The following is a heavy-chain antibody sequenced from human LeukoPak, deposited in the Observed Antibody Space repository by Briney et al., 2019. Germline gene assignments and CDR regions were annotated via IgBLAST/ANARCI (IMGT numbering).Heavy chain of an antibody. V-gene: IGHV1-2*02. CDR3: ARDRGSYDDAFDI. D-gene: IGHD1-26*01. Sequence: ASVKVSCKASGYTFTGYYMHWVRQAPGQGLEWMGWINPNSGGTNYAQKFQGRVTMTRDTSISTAYMELSRLRSDDTAVYYCARDRGSYDDAFDIWGQGTMVTVSS. CDR2: INPNSGGT. J-gene: IGHJ3*02. CDR1: GYTFTGYY.